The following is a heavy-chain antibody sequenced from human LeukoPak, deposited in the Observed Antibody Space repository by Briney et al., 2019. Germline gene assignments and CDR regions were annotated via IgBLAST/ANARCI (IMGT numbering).Heavy chain of an antibody. V-gene: IGHV3-23*01. CDR1: GFTFSNSA. J-gene: IGHJ4*02. CDR3: AKDTGVY. CDR2: ISDAGVST. D-gene: IGHD1-1*01. Sequence: QSGGSLRLSCAASGFTFSNSAMSWVRQAPGKGLEWVSTISDAGVSTYYTDSVKGRFTISRDNSKNTLYLQMNSLRAEDTAVYYCAKDTGVYWGQGTLVTVSS.